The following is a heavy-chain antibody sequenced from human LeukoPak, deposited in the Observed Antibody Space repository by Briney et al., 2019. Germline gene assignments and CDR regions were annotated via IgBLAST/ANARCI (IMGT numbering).Heavy chain of an antibody. CDR2: INHSGST. J-gene: IGHJ4*02. CDR3: ARGLTLRIAVAGSY. Sequence: PETLSLTCAVYGGSFSGYYWSWIRQPPGKGLEWIGEINHSGSTNYNPSLKSRVTISVDTSKNQFSLKLSSVTAADTAVYYCARGLTLRIAVAGSYWGQGTLVTVSS. V-gene: IGHV4-34*01. D-gene: IGHD6-19*01. CDR1: GGSFSGYY.